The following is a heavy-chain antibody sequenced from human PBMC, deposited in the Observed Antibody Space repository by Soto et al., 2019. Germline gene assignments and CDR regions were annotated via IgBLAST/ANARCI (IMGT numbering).Heavy chain of an antibody. V-gene: IGHV3-21*01. Sequence: PGGSLGLSCAASGFTFWSYSMNWVRQAPGKGLEWVSSISSSSSYIYYADSVKGRFTISRDNAKNSLYLQMNSLRAEDTAVYYCARVVQQGLVEHIAYWGQGTLVTVSS. CDR1: GFTFWSYS. J-gene: IGHJ4*02. CDR2: ISSSSSYI. D-gene: IGHD6-19*01. CDR3: ARVVQQGLVEHIAY.